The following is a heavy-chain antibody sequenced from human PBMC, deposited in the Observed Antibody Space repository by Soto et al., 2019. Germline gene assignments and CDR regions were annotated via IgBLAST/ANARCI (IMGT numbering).Heavy chain of an antibody. J-gene: IGHJ4*02. Sequence: XAVKGSCKASGYTFSSYGFCWVRQAPGQGLEWVGWINTYSGHTQYAQKLQGRVTVTTDTSTNTVYMEMNSLKSDDTAVYYCAKERIGIQGRFDSSGPGTLVTVS. D-gene: IGHD1-1*01. V-gene: IGHV1-18*01. CDR3: AKERIGIQGRFDS. CDR1: GYTFSSYG. CDR2: INTYSGHT.